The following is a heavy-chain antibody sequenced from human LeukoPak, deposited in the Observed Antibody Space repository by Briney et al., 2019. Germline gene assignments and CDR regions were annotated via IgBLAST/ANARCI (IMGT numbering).Heavy chain of an antibody. CDR2: ISTGGTT. Sequence: SKTLSLPCVVSGGSIINYFWSWLRQPAGKGLEWIGRISTGGTTNYNPSLTSRITMSVDTSKNHFSLNLPSVTAADTAVYYCARELSPSRAHDYWGQGTLVTVSS. CDR3: ARELSPSRAHDY. J-gene: IGHJ4*02. V-gene: IGHV4-4*07. CDR1: GGSIINYF. D-gene: IGHD5-24*01.